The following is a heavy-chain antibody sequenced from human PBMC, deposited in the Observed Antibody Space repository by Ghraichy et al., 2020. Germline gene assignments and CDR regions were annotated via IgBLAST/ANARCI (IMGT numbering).Heavy chain of an antibody. Sequence: GGSLRLSCAASGFTFSSYSMNWVRQAPGKGLEWVSSISSSSSYIYYADSVKGRFTISRDNAKNSLYLQMNSLRAEDTAVYYCARDYPDYGENWFDPWGQGTLVTVSS. J-gene: IGHJ5*02. V-gene: IGHV3-21*01. CDR2: ISSSSSYI. D-gene: IGHD4-17*01. CDR3: ARDYPDYGENWFDP. CDR1: GFTFSSYS.